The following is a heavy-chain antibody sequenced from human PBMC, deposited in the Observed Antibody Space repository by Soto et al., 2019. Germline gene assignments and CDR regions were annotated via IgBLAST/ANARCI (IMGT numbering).Heavy chain of an antibody. CDR3: ARGHYDPSSGSRYDWFDP. J-gene: IGHJ5*02. Sequence: PSETLSLTCTVSGGSIGNNFWSWIRQPPGKGLEWIGYIYYSGNTNYNPSLKSRVTISVDTSKNHFSLTLSSVTAADTAVYYCARGHYDPSSGSRYDWFDPWGHGTLVTVSS. V-gene: IGHV4-59*01. CDR2: IYYSGNT. D-gene: IGHD3-3*01. CDR1: GGSIGNNF.